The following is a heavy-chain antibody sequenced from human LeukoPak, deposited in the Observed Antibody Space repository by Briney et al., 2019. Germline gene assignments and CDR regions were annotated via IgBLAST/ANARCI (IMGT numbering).Heavy chain of an antibody. CDR1: GFTFSSYA. CDR3: AKDYDFWSGPLDY. Sequence: GGSLRLSCAASGFTFSSYAMSWVRQAPGKGLEWVAAIVGGGGSAYYADSAKGRFTISRDNSKNTLYLQMNSLRAEDTAVYYCAKDYDFWSGPLDYWGQGTLVTVSS. D-gene: IGHD3-3*01. V-gene: IGHV3-23*01. CDR2: IVGGGGSA. J-gene: IGHJ4*02.